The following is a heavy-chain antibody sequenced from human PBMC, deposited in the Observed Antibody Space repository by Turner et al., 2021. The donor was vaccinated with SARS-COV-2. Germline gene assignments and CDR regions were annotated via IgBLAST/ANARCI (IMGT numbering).Heavy chain of an antibody. CDR3: AREYYYDSNYGMDV. D-gene: IGHD3-22*01. V-gene: IGHV3-33*01. Sequence: QVQLVESGGGVVQPGRSLRLSCAASGFTFISYGMHWVRQAPGKGLEWVAVIWYDGSNKYYADSVKGRFTISRDNSKNTLYLQMNSLRAEDTAVYYCAREYYYDSNYGMDVWGQGTTVTVSS. CDR1: GFTFISYG. CDR2: IWYDGSNK. J-gene: IGHJ6*02.